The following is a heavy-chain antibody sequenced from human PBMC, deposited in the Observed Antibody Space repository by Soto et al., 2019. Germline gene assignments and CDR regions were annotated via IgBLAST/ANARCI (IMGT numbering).Heavy chain of an antibody. J-gene: IGHJ4*02. CDR1: GFTFSDYG. V-gene: IGHV3-49*05. D-gene: IGHD3-9*01. CDR3: TRFADYVDGTGYSFDY. Sequence: EVTVVESGGGVVKPGRSRTLSCTTSGFTFSDYGMRWFRQAPGKGLEWVGFIRSRPDGGTTEYAASVRGRFIIARDDSTRGASLQLNDLRTEDTGVYFCTRFADYVDGTGYSFDYWGPGTLVSVSS. CDR2: IRSRPDGGTT.